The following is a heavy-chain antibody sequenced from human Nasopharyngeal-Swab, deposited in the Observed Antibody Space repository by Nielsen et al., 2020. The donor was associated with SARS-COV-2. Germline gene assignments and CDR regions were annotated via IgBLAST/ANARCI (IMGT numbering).Heavy chain of an antibody. D-gene: IGHD6-13*01. V-gene: IGHV3-74*01. CDR2: INSDGSNT. Sequence: GGSLRLSCTASGFTFSAYWMYWVRQAPGKGLVWVSRINSDGSNTAYADSVKGRFTISRDNSMNTVYLQMNSLRAEDTAVYYCARGGVAAAGTSSYGLDVWGQGTTVTVSS. CDR1: GFTFSAYW. CDR3: ARGGVAAAGTSSYGLDV. J-gene: IGHJ6*02.